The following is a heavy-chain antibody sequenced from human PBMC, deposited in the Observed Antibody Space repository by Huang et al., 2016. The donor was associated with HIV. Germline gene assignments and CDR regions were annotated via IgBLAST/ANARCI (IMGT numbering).Heavy chain of an antibody. V-gene: IGHV5-51*01. J-gene: IGHJ6*02. Sequence: EVQLVQSGAEVKKPGESLKISCKGSGYRFRSNWIGWVRQMPGKGLEWMGIILPGDSAPRYSPSFQGQVTISADKSINTAYRQWSSLKASDTAMYYCARLIGSPSFYYGLDVWGQGTTVTVSS. CDR2: ILPGDSAP. D-gene: IGHD3-10*01. CDR1: GYRFRSNW. CDR3: ARLIGSPSFYYGLDV.